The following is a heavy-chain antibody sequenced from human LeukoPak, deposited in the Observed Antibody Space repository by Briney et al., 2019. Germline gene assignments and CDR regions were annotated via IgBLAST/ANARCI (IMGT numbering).Heavy chain of an antibody. CDR2: INHSGST. J-gene: IGHJ5*02. D-gene: IGHD3-9*01. Sequence: SETLSLTCAVYGGSFSGYYWSWIRQPPGKGLEWIGEINHSGSTNYNPSLKSRVTISVDTSKNQFSLKLSSVTAADTAVYYCARGKQYYDILTGYYTPSRWLDPWGQGTLVTVSS. V-gene: IGHV4-34*01. CDR3: ARGKQYYDILTGYYTPSRWLDP. CDR1: GGSFSGYY.